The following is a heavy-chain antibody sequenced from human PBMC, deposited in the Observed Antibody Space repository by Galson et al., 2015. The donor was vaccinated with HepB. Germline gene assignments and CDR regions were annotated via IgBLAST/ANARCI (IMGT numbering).Heavy chain of an antibody. D-gene: IGHD6-19*01. CDR3: SKVFSEKTDGWYRQALYYFAS. CDR2: ITPSGDNT. Sequence: SLRLSCVASGFTFSYYAMSWVRQAPGKGLEWVSAITPSGDNTFSADSTKGRFIISRGNSQNTLFLQLNSLRPDGTAIYVCSKVFSEKTDGWYRQALYYFASWGPGTRVTVSS. CDR1: GFTFSYYA. V-gene: IGHV3-23*01. J-gene: IGHJ4*02.